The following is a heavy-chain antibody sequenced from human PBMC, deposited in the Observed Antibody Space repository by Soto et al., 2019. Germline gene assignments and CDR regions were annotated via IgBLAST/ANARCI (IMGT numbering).Heavy chain of an antibody. Sequence: GGSLRLSCAASGFTFSSYAMSWVRQAPGKGLEWVSAISGSGGSTYYADSVKGRFTISRDNSKNTLYLQMNSLRAEDTAVYYCAKSVKQLVRIGYYYYYMDVWGKGTTVTVSS. CDR2: ISGSGGST. CDR1: GFTFSSYA. CDR3: AKSVKQLVRIGYYYYYMDV. D-gene: IGHD6-6*01. J-gene: IGHJ6*03. V-gene: IGHV3-23*01.